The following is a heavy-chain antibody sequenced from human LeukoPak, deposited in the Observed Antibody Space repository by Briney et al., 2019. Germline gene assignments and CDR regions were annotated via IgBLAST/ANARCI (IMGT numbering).Heavy chain of an antibody. V-gene: IGHV3-15*01. D-gene: IGHD5-24*01. CDR3: ATEFYRNGYNF. J-gene: IGHJ4*02. CDR2: IKSRTDGGTT. Sequence: GGSLRLSCAGSGFTFSSAWMTWVRQTPGKGLEWVGHIKSRTDGGTTDYAAPVKGRFTVSRDDSTNTVYLQMNSLKTEDSAVYYCATEFYRNGYNFWGQGTLVTVSS. CDR1: GFTFSSAW.